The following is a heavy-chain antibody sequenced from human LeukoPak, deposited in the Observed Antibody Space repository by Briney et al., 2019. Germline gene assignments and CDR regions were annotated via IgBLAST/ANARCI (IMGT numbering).Heavy chain of an antibody. CDR3: ARNISTVANGARYNWFDS. J-gene: IGHJ5*01. CDR2: IYYSGST. Sequence: PSEILSLTCIVSGGSISSTSSYWDWIRQSPGKGLEWIGTIYYSGSTDYNPSLKSRVTMSVETSKNQFSLKLSSVTAADTAVYYCARNISTVANGARYNWFDSWGQGTLVTVSS. V-gene: IGHV4-39*01. CDR1: GGSISSTSSY. D-gene: IGHD4-11*01.